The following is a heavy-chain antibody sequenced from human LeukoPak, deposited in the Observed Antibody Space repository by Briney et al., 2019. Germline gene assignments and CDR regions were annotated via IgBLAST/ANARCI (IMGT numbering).Heavy chain of an antibody. CDR1: GYTFTSYG. CDR3: ARDSSGGWYERYFQH. CDR2: ISTYEGTT. D-gene: IGHD6-19*01. V-gene: IGHV1-18*01. J-gene: IGHJ1*01. Sequence: ASVKVSCKASGYTFTSYGITWVRQAPGQGLEWMGWISTYEGTTNYAQKFQGRVTMTTDTSTSTAYMELRSLRSDDTAVYYCARDSSGGWYERYFQHWGQGTLVTVSS.